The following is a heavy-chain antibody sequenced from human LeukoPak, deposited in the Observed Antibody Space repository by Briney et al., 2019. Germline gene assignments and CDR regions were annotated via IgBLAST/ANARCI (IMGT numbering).Heavy chain of an antibody. CDR2: INPSGGST. V-gene: IGHV1-46*01. J-gene: IGHJ4*02. Sequence: ASVKVSCRASGYTFTSYYMRWVRQAPGQGLEWMGIINPSGGSTSYAQKFQGRVTMTRDTSTGTVYMELSSLRSEDTAVYYCARDEEWELGLDYWGQGTLVTVSS. D-gene: IGHD1-26*01. CDR3: ARDEEWELGLDY. CDR1: GYTFTSYY.